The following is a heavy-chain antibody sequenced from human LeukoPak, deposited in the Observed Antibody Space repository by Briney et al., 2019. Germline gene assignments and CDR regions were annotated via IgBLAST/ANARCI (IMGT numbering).Heavy chain of an antibody. V-gene: IGHV1-18*01. Sequence: ASVKVSCKASGYTFTSYPICWVRQAPGQGLEWVGWITTYNGNTNYAQKLQGRVTMITDTSTSTAYMDLRGLRSDDTAVYYCARGYDYGDYVGDFDYWGQGTLVTVSS. J-gene: IGHJ4*02. D-gene: IGHD4-17*01. CDR1: GYTFTSYP. CDR3: ARGYDYGDYVGDFDY. CDR2: ITTYNGNT.